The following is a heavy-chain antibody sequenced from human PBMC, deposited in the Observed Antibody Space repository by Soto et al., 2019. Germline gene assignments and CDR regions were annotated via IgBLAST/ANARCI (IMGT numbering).Heavy chain of an antibody. J-gene: IGHJ4*02. Sequence: SETLSLTCTVSGGSISSGGYYWSWIRQHPGKGLEWIGYIYYSGSTYYNPSLKSRVTISVDTSKNQFSLKLSSVTAADTAVYYCARSRSVVSPDFDYWGQGTLVTVSS. D-gene: IGHD3-10*01. CDR3: ARSRSVVSPDFDY. V-gene: IGHV4-31*03. CDR2: IYYSGST. CDR1: GGSISSGGYY.